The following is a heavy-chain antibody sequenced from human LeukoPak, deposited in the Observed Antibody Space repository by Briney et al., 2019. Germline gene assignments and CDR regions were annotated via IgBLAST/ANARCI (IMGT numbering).Heavy chain of an antibody. D-gene: IGHD4-11*01. CDR1: GFSLSSPGEG. CDR2: IYLNDDK. V-gene: IGHV2-5*01. Sequence: SGPTLVNPTQPHTLICTFSGFSLSSPGEGVGWIRQPPGTALQTLALIYLNDDKRYTPSLKSRLSMTKDTFKCQVDLTITNMDPVDSATYFCVHYKSDDSEGGGWFDPWGEGSLVIVS. J-gene: IGHJ5*02. CDR3: VHYKSDDSEGGGWFDP.